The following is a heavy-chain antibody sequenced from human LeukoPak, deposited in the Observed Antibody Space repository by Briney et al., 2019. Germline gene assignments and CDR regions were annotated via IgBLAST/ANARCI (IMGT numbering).Heavy chain of an antibody. CDR3: AKEIDTLGTNAFDI. CDR2: INEDGGKT. J-gene: IGHJ3*02. V-gene: IGHV3-43*02. Sequence: GGSLRLSCAASGFSFDDYPMHWVRQAPGKGLEWVSLINEDGGKTFYANSVRGRFTISRDNSKNSLYLQMNSLRTEDTALYYCAKEIDTLGTNAFDIWGQGTIVTVSS. D-gene: IGHD2-15*01. CDR1: GFSFDDYP.